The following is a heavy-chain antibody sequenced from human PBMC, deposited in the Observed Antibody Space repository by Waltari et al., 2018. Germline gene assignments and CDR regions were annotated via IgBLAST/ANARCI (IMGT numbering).Heavy chain of an antibody. D-gene: IGHD4-4*01. J-gene: IGHJ6*02. CDR2: IIPILGIA. CDR1: GGTFSSYA. CDR3: ARGGDSNYYYYYYGMDV. V-gene: IGHV1-69*10. Sequence: QVQLVQSGAEVKKPGSSVKVSCKASGGTFSSYAISWVRQAPGQGLEWMGGIIPILGIANYAQKFQGRVTITADKSTSTAYMELSSLRSEDTAVYYCARGGDSNYYYYYYGMDVWGQGTTVTVSS.